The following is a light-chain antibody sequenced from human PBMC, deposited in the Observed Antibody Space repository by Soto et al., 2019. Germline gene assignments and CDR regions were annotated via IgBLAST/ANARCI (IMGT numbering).Light chain of an antibody. V-gene: IGKV3-11*01. Sequence: EIVLTQSPATLSLSPGERATLSCRASQSVSSYLAWCQQKPGQAPRLLIYDASNRATGIPARFSGSGSGTDFTLTISSLEPEDFAVYYCQPRSNWPHTWTFGQGTKV. CDR3: QPRSNWPHTWT. CDR1: QSVSSY. J-gene: IGKJ1*01. CDR2: DAS.